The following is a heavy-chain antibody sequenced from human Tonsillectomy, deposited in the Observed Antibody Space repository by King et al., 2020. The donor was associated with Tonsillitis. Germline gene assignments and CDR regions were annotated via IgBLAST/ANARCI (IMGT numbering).Heavy chain of an antibody. J-gene: IGHJ4*02. Sequence: VQLVESGGGLVKPGGSLRLSCAASGFTFSNAWMSWVRQAPGKGLEWVGRIKSKTDGGTTDYAAPVKGRFTISRDDSKITLYLQMNSLKTEDTAVYYCTTRGKIGYWSSTSCYTDYWGQGTLVTVSS. V-gene: IGHV3-15*01. D-gene: IGHD2-2*02. CDR2: IKSKTDGGTT. CDR1: GFTFSNAW. CDR3: TTRGKIGYWSSTSCYTDY.